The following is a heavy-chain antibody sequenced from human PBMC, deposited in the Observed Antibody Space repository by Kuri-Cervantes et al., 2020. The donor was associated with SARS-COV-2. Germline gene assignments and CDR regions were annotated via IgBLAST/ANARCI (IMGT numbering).Heavy chain of an antibody. CDR2: IYPGDSNT. J-gene: IGHJ4*02. Sequence: GGSLRLSCKHSGNSFTTYWIGWVRQMPGNGLELMGIIYPGDSNTKYSPSLQGHVTMSSDKSLRTAYLQWSSLKASDTAMYYCARLTTLHHHFGNDFWTGYYLLGDVWGQGTQVTVSS. CDR3: ARLTTLHHHFGNDFWTGYYLLGDV. CDR1: GNSFTTYW. D-gene: IGHD3/OR15-3a*01. V-gene: IGHV5-51*01.